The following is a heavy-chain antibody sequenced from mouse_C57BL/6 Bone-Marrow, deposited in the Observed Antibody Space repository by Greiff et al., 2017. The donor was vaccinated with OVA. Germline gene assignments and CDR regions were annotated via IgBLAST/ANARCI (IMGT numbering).Heavy chain of an antibody. CDR1: GFNIKDDY. V-gene: IGHV14-4*01. CDR2: IDPENGDT. Sequence: VQLQQSGAELLRPGASVKLSCTASGFNIKDDYMHWVKQRPEQGLEWIGWIDPENGDTEYASKFQGKATITADTSSNTAYLQLSSLTSEDTAVYYCTTGYAMDYWGQGTSVTVSS. CDR3: TTGYAMDY. J-gene: IGHJ4*01.